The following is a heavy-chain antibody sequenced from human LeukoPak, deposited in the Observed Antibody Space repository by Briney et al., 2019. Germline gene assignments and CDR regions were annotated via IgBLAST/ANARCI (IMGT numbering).Heavy chain of an antibody. CDR2: IIPILGIA. CDR3: ARAAVAGTWNDY. Sequence: GASVKVSCKASGGTFSSDAISWVRQAPGQGLEWMGRIIPILGIANYAQKFQGRVTITADKSTSTAYMELSSLRSEDTAVYYCARAAVAGTWNDYWGQGTLVTVSS. CDR1: GGTFSSDA. V-gene: IGHV1-69*04. J-gene: IGHJ4*02. D-gene: IGHD6-19*01.